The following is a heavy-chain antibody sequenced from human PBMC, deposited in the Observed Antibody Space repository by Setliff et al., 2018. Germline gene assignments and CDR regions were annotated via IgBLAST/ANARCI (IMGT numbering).Heavy chain of an antibody. J-gene: IGHJ5*02. D-gene: IGHD3-10*01. CDR2: ISGSGGST. CDR3: TRERVWFGATILYFDP. V-gene: IGHV3-23*01. CDR1: GFTFSSYA. Sequence: GGSLRLSCAASGFTFSSYAMSWVRQAPGKGLEWVSVISGSGGSTYYADSVKGRFTISRDNSKNTLYLQMNSLKTEDTAVYYCTRERVWFGATILYFDPWGQGTLVTVS.